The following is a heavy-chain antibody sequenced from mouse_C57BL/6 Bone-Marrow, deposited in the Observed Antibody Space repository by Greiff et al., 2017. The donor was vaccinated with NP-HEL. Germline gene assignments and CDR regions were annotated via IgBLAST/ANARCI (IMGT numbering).Heavy chain of an antibody. J-gene: IGHJ2*01. CDR3: ARALYYGSPFFDY. CDR1: GFTFSSYA. V-gene: IGHV5-4*03. CDR2: ISDGGSYT. D-gene: IGHD1-1*01. Sequence: EVKLQESGGGLVKPGGSLKLSCAASGFTFSSYAMSWVRQTPEKRLEWVATISDGGSYTYYPDNVKGRFTISRDNAKNNLYLQMSHLKSEDTAMYYCARALYYGSPFFDYWGQGTTLTVSS.